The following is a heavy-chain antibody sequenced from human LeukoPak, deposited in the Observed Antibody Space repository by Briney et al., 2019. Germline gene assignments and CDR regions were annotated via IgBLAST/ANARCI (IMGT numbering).Heavy chain of an antibody. J-gene: IGHJ4*02. D-gene: IGHD3-22*01. CDR3: VRQGPEVVISFIAGGDY. CDR1: DYSISSGYC. CDR2: IYHSGST. V-gene: IGHV4-38-2*02. Sequence: SETLSLTCTASDYSISSGYCWGWIRQPPGKGLEWIGCIYHSGSTYFSPSLKSRVTISVDTSKNQFSLKLTSVTAADTAVYYCVRQGPEVVISFIAGGDYWGQGILVTVSS.